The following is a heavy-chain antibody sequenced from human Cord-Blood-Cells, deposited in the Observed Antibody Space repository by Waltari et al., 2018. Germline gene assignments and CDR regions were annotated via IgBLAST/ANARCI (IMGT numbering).Heavy chain of an antibody. CDR1: GGSISSGGYY. V-gene: IGHV4-31*03. CDR2: IYYSGST. Sequence: QVQLQESGPGLVKPSQTLSLTCTVSGGSISSGGYYWSWLRQHPGKGPEWIGYIYYSGSTYYNPSLKSRVTISVDTSKNQFSLKLSSVTAADTAVYYCARDLSSSWYEGGYYYYYGMDVWGQGTTVTVSS. CDR3: ARDLSSSWYEGGYYYYYGMDV. D-gene: IGHD6-13*01. J-gene: IGHJ6*02.